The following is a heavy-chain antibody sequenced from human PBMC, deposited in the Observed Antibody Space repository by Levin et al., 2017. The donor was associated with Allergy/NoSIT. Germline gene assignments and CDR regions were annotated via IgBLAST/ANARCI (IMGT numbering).Heavy chain of an antibody. CDR1: GFTFSSYA. Sequence: GGSLRLSCAASGFTFSSYAMHWVRQAPGKGLEWVAVISYDGSNKYYADSVKGRFTISRDNSKNTLYLQMNSLRAEDTAVYYCAREGGRWLQSYYFDYWGQGTLVTVSS. CDR2: ISYDGSNK. V-gene: IGHV3-30*04. J-gene: IGHJ4*02. CDR3: AREGGRWLQSYYFDY. D-gene: IGHD5-24*01.